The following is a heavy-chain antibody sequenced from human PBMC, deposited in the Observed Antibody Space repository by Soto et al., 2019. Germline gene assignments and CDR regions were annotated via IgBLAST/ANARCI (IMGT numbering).Heavy chain of an antibody. J-gene: IGHJ6*03. CDR2: ISGSGGST. CDR1: GFTFSSYA. CDR3: AKDLLRFLEWLQRDSDYYYMDV. D-gene: IGHD3-3*01. V-gene: IGHV3-23*01. Sequence: GGSLRLSCAASGFTFSSYAMSWVRQAPGKGLEWVSAISGSGGSTYYADSVKGRFTISRDNSKNTLYLQMNSLRAEDTAVYYCAKDLLRFLEWLQRDSDYYYMDVWGKGTTVTVSS.